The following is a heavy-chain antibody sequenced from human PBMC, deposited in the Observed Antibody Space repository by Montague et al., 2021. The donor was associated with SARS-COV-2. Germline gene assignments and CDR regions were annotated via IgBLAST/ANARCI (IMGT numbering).Heavy chain of an antibody. J-gene: IGHJ4*02. CDR2: MYYSGGT. Sequence: SETLSLTCTVSGGSVYSTNYYWGWVRQPPGKGLEWVGSMYYSGGTYQNPSLQYRVSMSVDTSKNQFSLRLASVTAADTAVYYCARDPYRGDYHFDYWGQGILVTVSA. CDR1: GGSVYSTNYY. V-gene: IGHV4-39*07. D-gene: IGHD2-21*01. CDR3: ARDPYRGDYHFDY.